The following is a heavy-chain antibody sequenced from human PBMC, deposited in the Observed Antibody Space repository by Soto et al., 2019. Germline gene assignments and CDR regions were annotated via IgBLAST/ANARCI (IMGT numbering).Heavy chain of an antibody. Sequence: QVQLVESGGGVVQPGRSLRLSCAASGFTFSSYGMHWVRQAPGKGLEWVAVIWYDGSNKYYADSVKGRFTISRDNSKNTLYLQMNSLRAEDTAVYYCARVRDGYNWDAFDIWGQGTMVTVSS. CDR1: GFTFSSYG. CDR3: ARVRDGYNWDAFDI. CDR2: IWYDGSNK. V-gene: IGHV3-33*01. D-gene: IGHD5-12*01. J-gene: IGHJ3*02.